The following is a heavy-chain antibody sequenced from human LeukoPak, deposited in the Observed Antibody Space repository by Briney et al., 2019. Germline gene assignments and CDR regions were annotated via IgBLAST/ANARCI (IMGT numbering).Heavy chain of an antibody. Sequence: PSETLSLTCTVSGGSISSYYWSWIRQPPGKGLEWIGYIYYSGSTNYNPSLKSRVTISVDTSKNQFSLKLSSVTAADTAVYYCARLSVWFGELLGHTPYYYYMDVWGKGTTVTVSS. CDR1: GGSISSYY. CDR2: IYYSGST. D-gene: IGHD3-10*01. V-gene: IGHV4-59*01. J-gene: IGHJ6*03. CDR3: ARLSVWFGELLGHTPYYYYMDV.